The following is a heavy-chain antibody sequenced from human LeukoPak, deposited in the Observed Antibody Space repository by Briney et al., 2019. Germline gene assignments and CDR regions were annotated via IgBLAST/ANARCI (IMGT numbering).Heavy chain of an antibody. V-gene: IGHV1-69*05. CDR1: GGTFSSYA. Sequence: SVKVSCKASGGTFSSYAISWVRQAPGQRLEWMGGIIPIFGTANYAQKFQGRVTITTDESTSTAYMELSSLRSEDTAVYYCARSCGGDCYSGAFDIWGQGTMVTVSS. J-gene: IGHJ3*02. CDR2: IIPIFGTA. CDR3: ARSCGGDCYSGAFDI. D-gene: IGHD2-21*02.